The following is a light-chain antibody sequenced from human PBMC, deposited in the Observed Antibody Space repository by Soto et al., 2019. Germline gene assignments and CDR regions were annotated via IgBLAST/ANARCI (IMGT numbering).Light chain of an antibody. CDR2: RAS. V-gene: IGKV4-1*01. CDR1: QSLLNSANDKIH. CDR3: QQYFSAHLT. Sequence: DIVMTQSPASLAVSLGERATINCKSSQSLLNSANDKIHLAWYQQKPGQPPKLLIWRASTRDSGVPDRFSGSGSGTDVTLTINSLQAEDVATYYCQQYFSAHLTFGGGTKVEI. J-gene: IGKJ4*01.